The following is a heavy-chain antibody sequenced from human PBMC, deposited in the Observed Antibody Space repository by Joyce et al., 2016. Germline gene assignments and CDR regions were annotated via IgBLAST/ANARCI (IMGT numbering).Heavy chain of an antibody. D-gene: IGHD2-8*01. J-gene: IGHJ4*02. CDR1: GFTFSSYS. Sequence: EVQLVESGGGLVKPGGSLRLSCAASGFTFSSYSMSWVRQVPGKGLGWVSSLSSSSSYIKYTDSVKGRFTISRDNAKNSLYLQMNSLRVEDTAVYYCARSSYTNGIFDYWGQGTLVTVSS. CDR2: LSSSSSYI. V-gene: IGHV3-21*01. CDR3: ARSSYTNGIFDY.